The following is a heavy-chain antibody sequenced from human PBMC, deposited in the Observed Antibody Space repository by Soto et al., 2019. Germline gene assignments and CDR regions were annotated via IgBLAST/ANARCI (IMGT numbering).Heavy chain of an antibody. CDR1: GFTFSNYA. V-gene: IGHV3-23*01. CDR3: AKDTRYGDYVRWFDS. J-gene: IGHJ5*01. Sequence: EVHLLESGGGLVRPGGSLRLSCAASGFTFSNYAMTWVRQAPGSGLEGVSGITGSGGRTYYADSVKGRFTISRDNSKGTLYLQMNSLRAEDTAVYYCAKDTRYGDYVRWFDSWGQGTLVTVSS. CDR2: ITGSGGRT. D-gene: IGHD4-17*01.